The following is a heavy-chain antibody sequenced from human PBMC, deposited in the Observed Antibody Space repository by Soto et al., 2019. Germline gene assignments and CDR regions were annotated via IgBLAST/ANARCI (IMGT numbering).Heavy chain of an antibody. D-gene: IGHD6-19*01. CDR1: GFTFSSYA. J-gene: IGHJ4*02. CDR2: ISGSGGST. CDR3: ARAWGFSSGWYGSFSY. V-gene: IGHV3-23*01. Sequence: VGSLRLSCAASGFTFSSYAMSWVRQAPGKGLEWVSAISGSGGSTYYADSVKGRFTISRDNSKNTLYLQLNSVTPEDTAVYYCARAWGFSSGWYGSFSYWGQGTLVTVSS.